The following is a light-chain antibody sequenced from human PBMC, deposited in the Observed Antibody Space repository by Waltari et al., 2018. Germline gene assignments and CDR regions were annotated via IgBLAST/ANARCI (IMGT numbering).Light chain of an antibody. J-gene: IGLJ1*01. CDR1: KLGSKY. V-gene: IGLV3-1*01. CDR3: QAWDSSAFV. CDR2: RDD. Sequence: SYEVTQPPSVSVSPRQRATITCSGEKLGSKYVSWYQQKSGQSPVLIIYRDDKRPSGIPERFSGSNAGNTATLTIGGTQPVDEADYYCQAWDSSAFVFGAGTKVTVL.